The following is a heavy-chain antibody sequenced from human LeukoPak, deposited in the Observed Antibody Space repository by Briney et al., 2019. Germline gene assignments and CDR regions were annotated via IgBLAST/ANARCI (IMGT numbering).Heavy chain of an antibody. D-gene: IGHD6-19*01. CDR3: ARALGVPCSSGWYCDY. Sequence: PGGSLRLSCAASGFTVSSNYMSWVRQAPGKGLEWVSVIYSGGSTYYADSVKGRFTISRDNSKNTLYLQMNSLRAEDTAVYYCARALGVPCSSGWYCDYWGRGTLVTVSS. J-gene: IGHJ4*02. CDR1: GFTVSSNY. V-gene: IGHV3-53*01. CDR2: IYSGGST.